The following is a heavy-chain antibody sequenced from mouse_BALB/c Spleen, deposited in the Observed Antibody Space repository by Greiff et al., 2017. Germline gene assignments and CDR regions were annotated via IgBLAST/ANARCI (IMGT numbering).Heavy chain of an antibody. CDR3: ARGEGLIYDGYHEAMDY. V-gene: IGHV1-63*02. CDR1: GYTFTNYW. J-gene: IGHJ4*01. D-gene: IGHD2-3*01. CDR2: IYPGGGYT. Sequence: QVQLQQSGAELVRPGTSVKISCKASGYTFTNYWLGWVKQRPVHGLEWIGDIYPGGGYTNYNEKFKGKATLTADTSSSTAYMQLSSLTSEDSAVYFCARGEGLIYDGYHEAMDYWGQGTSVTVSS.